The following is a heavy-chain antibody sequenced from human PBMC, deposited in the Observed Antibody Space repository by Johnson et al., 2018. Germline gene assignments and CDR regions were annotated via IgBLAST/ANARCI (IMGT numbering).Heavy chain of an antibody. Sequence: QVQLQESGPGLLKPSQTLSLTCAISGDSVSNDNAAWIWIRQSPSRGLEWLGRTYYRSKWYNDYAVSVKGRITIHPDTSSNQFSLHSTSVSPEATAVYYCASQGTWNNAATHCMDVWGKGTRVTVSS. J-gene: IGHJ6*03. D-gene: IGHD1/OR15-1a*01. V-gene: IGHV6-1*01. CDR2: TYYRSKWYN. CDR1: GDSVSNDNAA. CDR3: ASQGTWNNAATHCMDV.